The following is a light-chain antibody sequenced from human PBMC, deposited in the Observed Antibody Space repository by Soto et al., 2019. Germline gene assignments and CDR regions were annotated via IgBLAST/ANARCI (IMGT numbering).Light chain of an antibody. CDR1: SSDVGAYNY. J-gene: IGLJ3*02. Sequence: QSALTQPASVSGSPGQSITISCTGTSSDVGAYNYVSWYQQHPGKAPKLMISGVSNRPSGVSNRFSGSKSGNTASLTISGXQADXXADXXCSSYTGSSTPWVFGGGTKLTVL. CDR3: SSYTGSSTPWV. V-gene: IGLV2-14*01. CDR2: GVS.